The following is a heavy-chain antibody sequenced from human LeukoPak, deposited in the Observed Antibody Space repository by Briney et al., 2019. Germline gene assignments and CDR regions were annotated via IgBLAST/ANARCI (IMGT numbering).Heavy chain of an antibody. Sequence: PGRSLRLSCAASGFTFDDYAMHWVRQAPGKGLEWVSGISWNSGSIGYADSVKGRFTISRDNAKNSLYLQMNSLRAEDTALYYCAKAKENYYDSSGYYLNWFDPWGQGTLVTVSS. V-gene: IGHV3-9*01. CDR1: GFTFDDYA. CDR2: ISWNSGSI. CDR3: AKAKENYYDSSGYYLNWFDP. J-gene: IGHJ5*02. D-gene: IGHD3-22*01.